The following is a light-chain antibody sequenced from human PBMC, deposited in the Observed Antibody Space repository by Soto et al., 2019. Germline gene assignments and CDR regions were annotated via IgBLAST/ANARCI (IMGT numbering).Light chain of an antibody. CDR3: HQRSNWPWT. J-gene: IGKJ1*01. V-gene: IGKV3-11*01. CDR2: DAS. CDR1: QNVGSL. Sequence: EIVLTQSPATLSLSPGERATLSCRASQNVGSLLAWYQQRPGQSPSLLIYDASNRATGIPARFSGSGSGTDFTLTISSLEPEDFAVYYCHQRSNWPWTFGPGTKV.